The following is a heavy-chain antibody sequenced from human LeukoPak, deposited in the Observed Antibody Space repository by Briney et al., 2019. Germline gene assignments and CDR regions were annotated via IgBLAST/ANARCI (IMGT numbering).Heavy chain of an antibody. CDR2: IYYSGST. V-gene: IGHV4-59*01. J-gene: IGHJ4*02. CDR3: AREAANGDYDGDFDY. D-gene: IGHD4-17*01. Sequence: SETLSLTCTVSGGSISSYYWIWIRQPPGKGLEWIGYIYYSGSTNYNPSLKSRVTISVDTSKNQFSLKLSSVTAADTAVYYCAREAANGDYDGDFDYWGQGTLITVSS. CDR1: GGSISSYY.